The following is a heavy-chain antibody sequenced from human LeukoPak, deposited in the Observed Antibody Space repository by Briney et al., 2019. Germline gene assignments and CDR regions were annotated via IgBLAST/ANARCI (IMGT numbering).Heavy chain of an antibody. CDR1: GFTFDDYA. D-gene: IGHD3-22*01. CDR3: AKGYDSSGYVLDY. CDR2: ISWNSGSI. V-gene: IGHV3-9*01. Sequence: PGRSLRLSCAASGFTFDDYAMHWVRQAPGKGLEWVSGISWNSGSIGYADSVKGRFTISRDNAKNSLYLQMNSLRAEDTALYYCAKGYDSSGYVLDYWGQGTLVTVSS. J-gene: IGHJ4*02.